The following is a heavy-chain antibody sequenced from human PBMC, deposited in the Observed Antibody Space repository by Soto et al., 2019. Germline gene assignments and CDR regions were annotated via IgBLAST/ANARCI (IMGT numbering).Heavy chain of an antibody. Sequence: QVQLQQWGAGLLKPSETLSLTCAVYGGSFSGYYWSWIRQPPGKGLEWIGEINHSGSTNYNPSLKSRVTISVDTSKNQFSLKLSSVTAADTAVYYCARNGSYYDFWSGYYFGGGMDVWDQGTTVTVSS. D-gene: IGHD3-3*01. CDR1: GGSFSGYY. CDR2: INHSGST. V-gene: IGHV4-34*01. CDR3: ARNGSYYDFWSGYYFGGGMDV. J-gene: IGHJ6*02.